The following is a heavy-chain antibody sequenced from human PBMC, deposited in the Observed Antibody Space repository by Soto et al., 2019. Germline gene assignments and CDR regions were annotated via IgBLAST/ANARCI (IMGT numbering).Heavy chain of an antibody. CDR3: ARDRIAAAGTFDY. Sequence: TLEILSLTCTVSGGSIISGGYYWSWIRQHPGKGLEWIGYIYYSGSTYYNPSLKSRVTISVDTSKNQFSLKLSSVTAADTAVYYCARDRIAAAGTFDYWGQGTLVTVSS. V-gene: IGHV4-31*03. CDR1: GGSIISGGYY. CDR2: IYYSGST. D-gene: IGHD6-13*01. J-gene: IGHJ4*02.